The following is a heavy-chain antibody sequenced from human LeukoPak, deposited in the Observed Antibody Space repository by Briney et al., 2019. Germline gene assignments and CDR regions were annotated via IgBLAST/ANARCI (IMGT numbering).Heavy chain of an antibody. CDR1: GFTFSNYA. CDR2: ISSDGSNQ. V-gene: IGHV3-30-3*01. CDR3: ASLGSLRGVIMNDY. Sequence: GGSLRLSCAASGFTFSNYAFHWVRQAPGKGLDWVAVISSDGSNQYYADSVKGRFTISRDNAKNSLYLQMNSLRAEDTAVYYCASLGSLRGVIMNDYWGQGTLVTVSS. J-gene: IGHJ4*02. D-gene: IGHD3-10*01.